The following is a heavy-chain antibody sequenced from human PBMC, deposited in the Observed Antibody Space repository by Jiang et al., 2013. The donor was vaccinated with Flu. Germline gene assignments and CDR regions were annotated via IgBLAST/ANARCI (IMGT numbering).Heavy chain of an antibody. J-gene: IGHJ6*04. V-gene: IGHV5-51*01. D-gene: IGHD3-10*01. CDR2: T. Sequence: TRYSPSFQGQVTISADKSISTAYLQWSSLKASDTAMYYCARLGYYGSGSGYGMDVWGKGTTVTVSS. CDR3: ARLGYYGSGSGYGMDV.